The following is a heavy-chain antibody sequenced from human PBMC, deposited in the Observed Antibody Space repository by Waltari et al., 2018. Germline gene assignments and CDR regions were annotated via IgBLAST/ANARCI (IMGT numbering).Heavy chain of an antibody. CDR3: ARHAAVPLIKQGFDY. D-gene: IGHD3-16*01. CDR1: GGSINGFY. Sequence: QVQLKESGPRLVKPSETLSLTCTVSGGSINGFYWSWIRQPPGKGLEWIAYIYYTGATNYNASLENRVTISVDASKNQFSLRLTSLTAADTAIYYCARHAAVPLIKQGFDYWGQGTLVTVSS. CDR2: IYYTGAT. J-gene: IGHJ4*02. V-gene: IGHV4-59*08.